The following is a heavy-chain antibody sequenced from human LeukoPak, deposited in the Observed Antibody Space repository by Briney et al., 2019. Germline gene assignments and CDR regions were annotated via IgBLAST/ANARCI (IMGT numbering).Heavy chain of an antibody. D-gene: IGHD6-13*01. Sequence: SETLSLTCTVSGGSISSHYWSWIRQPPGKGLEWIGYIYYSGSTNYNSSLKSRVTISVDTSKNQFSLKLSSVTAADTAVYYCARGAAAAGMTYYYYYYMDVWGKGTTVTVSS. CDR3: ARGAAAAGMTYYYYYYMDV. CDR2: IYYSGST. CDR1: GGSISSHY. V-gene: IGHV4-59*11. J-gene: IGHJ6*03.